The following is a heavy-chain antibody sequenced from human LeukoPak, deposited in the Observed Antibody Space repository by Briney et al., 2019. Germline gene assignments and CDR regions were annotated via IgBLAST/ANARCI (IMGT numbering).Heavy chain of an antibody. CDR3: ARGYGDNSGAFDI. CDR2: IFTTGST. D-gene: IGHD4-23*01. J-gene: IGHJ3*02. V-gene: IGHV4-4*07. CDR1: GVSMRNSY. Sequence: SETLSLTCTVSGVSMRNSYWSWIRQPAGKGLEWVGRIFTTGSTNYNPSLKSRVTMSIDTSKNQFSLQLSSVTAADTAVYFCARGYGDNSGAFDIWGQGTLVTVSS.